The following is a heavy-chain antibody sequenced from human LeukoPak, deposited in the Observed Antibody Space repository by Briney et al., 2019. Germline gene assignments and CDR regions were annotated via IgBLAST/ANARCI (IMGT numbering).Heavy chain of an antibody. J-gene: IGHJ4*02. D-gene: IGHD3-10*01. CDR2: ISSSSSYI. CDR1: GFTFSSYS. V-gene: IGHV3-21*01. Sequence: GGSLRLSCAASGFTFSSYSMNWVRQAPGKGLEWVSSISSSSSYIYYADSVRGRFTISRDNAKNSLYLQMNSLRAEDTAVYYCARARDYYGSGSYYQSDYWGQGTLVTVSS. CDR3: ARARDYYGSGSYYQSDY.